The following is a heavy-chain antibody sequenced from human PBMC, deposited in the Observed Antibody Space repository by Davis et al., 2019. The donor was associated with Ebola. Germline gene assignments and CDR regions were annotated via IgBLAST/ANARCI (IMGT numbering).Heavy chain of an antibody. V-gene: IGHV3-23*01. CDR2: ISGSGGST. CDR1: GFSFSIFA. Sequence: PGGSLRLSCAASGFSFSIFAMTWVRQAPGKGLEWVSAISGSGGSTYYADSVKGRFTISRDNSKNTLYLQMNSLRAEDTAVYYCAKAEQWLVNWFDPWGQGTLVTVSS. CDR3: AKAEQWLVNWFDP. D-gene: IGHD6-19*01. J-gene: IGHJ5*02.